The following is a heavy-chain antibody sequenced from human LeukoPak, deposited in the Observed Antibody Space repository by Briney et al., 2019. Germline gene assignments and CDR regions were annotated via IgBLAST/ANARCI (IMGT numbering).Heavy chain of an antibody. CDR3: ARAYYYDSSGYYPFDY. CDR1: GYTFTSYY. V-gene: IGHV1-46*01. J-gene: IGHJ4*02. D-gene: IGHD3-22*01. Sequence: ASVKVSCKASGYTFTSYYMHWVRQAPGQGLEWMGIINPSGGSTSYAQKFQGRVTMTRDTSISTAYMELSRLRSDDTAVYYCARAYYYDSSGYYPFDYWGQGTLVTVSS. CDR2: INPSGGST.